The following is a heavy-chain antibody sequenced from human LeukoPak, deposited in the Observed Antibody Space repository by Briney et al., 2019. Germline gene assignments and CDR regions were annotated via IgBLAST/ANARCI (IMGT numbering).Heavy chain of an antibody. J-gene: IGHJ4*02. V-gene: IGHV3-30*18. Sequence: PGRSLRLSCAASGFTFSSYGLHWVRQAPGKGLGWVAVISYDGSNKYYADSVKGRFTISRDNSKNTLYLQMNSLRAEDAAVYYCAKALVTTCRGAYCYPFDYWGQGTLVTVYS. CDR2: ISYDGSNK. CDR1: GFTFSSYG. CDR3: AKALVTTCRGAYCYPFDY. D-gene: IGHD2-21*01.